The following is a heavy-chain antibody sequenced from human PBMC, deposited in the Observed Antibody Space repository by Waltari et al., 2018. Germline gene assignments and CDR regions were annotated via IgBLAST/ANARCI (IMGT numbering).Heavy chain of an antibody. J-gene: IGHJ6*02. CDR3: ARELMVRGVIIYYYGMDV. D-gene: IGHD3-10*01. CDR2: IYYSGRT. V-gene: IGHV4-39*02. Sequence: QLQLQESGPGLVKPSETLSLTCTVSGGSISSSSYYWGWIRQPPGKGLEWIGSIYYSGRTYYNPSVKSRVTISVDTSKNQFSLKLSSVTAADTAVYYCARELMVRGVIIYYYGMDVWGQGTTVTVSS. CDR1: GGSISSSSYY.